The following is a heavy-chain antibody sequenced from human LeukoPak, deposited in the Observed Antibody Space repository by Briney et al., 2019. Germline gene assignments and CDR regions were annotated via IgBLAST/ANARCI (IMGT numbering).Heavy chain of an antibody. Sequence: ASVKVSCKASGYTFTGYYMHWVRQAPGQGLEWMGWINPNSGGTNYAQKFQGRVTMTRDTSISTAYMELSRLRSDDTAVYYCARDLAYYYDSSGYYSWFDPWGQGTLVTVSS. D-gene: IGHD3-22*01. CDR1: GYTFTGYY. CDR3: ARDLAYYYDSSGYYSWFDP. V-gene: IGHV1-2*02. CDR2: INPNSGGT. J-gene: IGHJ5*02.